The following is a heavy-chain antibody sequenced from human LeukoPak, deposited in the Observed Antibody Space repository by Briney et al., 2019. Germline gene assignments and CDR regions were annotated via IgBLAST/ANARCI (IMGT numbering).Heavy chain of an antibody. CDR3: ARNEAA. D-gene: IGHD6-25*01. CDR1: GFIFSSYS. J-gene: IGHJ3*01. V-gene: IGHV3-30*04. Sequence: TGGSLRLSCAASGFIFSSYSMNWVRQAPGKGLEWVACITDDGRKTYHADSVKGRFTISRDDSKNTIYLQMGSLTPEDTAVYYCARNEAAWGQGTMVTVSS. CDR2: ITDDGRKT.